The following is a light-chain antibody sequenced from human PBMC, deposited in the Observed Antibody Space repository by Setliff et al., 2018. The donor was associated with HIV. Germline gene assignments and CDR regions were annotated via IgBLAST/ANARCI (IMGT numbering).Light chain of an antibody. CDR1: SSDVGSYNL. V-gene: IGLV2-23*02. CDR3: CSYAGSITRYV. CDR2: EVS. Sequence: QSALTQPASVSGSPGQSITISCTGTSSDVGSYNLVSWHQQHPGKAPKLMIYEVSKRPSGVSNRFSGSKSGNTASLTISGLQAEDEADYYCCSYAGSITRYVFGTGTKVTVL. J-gene: IGLJ1*01.